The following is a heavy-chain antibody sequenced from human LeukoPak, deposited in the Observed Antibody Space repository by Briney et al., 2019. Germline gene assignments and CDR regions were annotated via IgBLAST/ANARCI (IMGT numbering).Heavy chain of an antibody. Sequence: ASMKVSCKASGYIFNNYGINWVRQAPGQGLEWMGWINTNTGNPTYAQGFTGRFVFSLDTSVSTAYLQISSLKAEDTAVYYCARDPTGITIFGVAILDYWGQGTLVTVSS. J-gene: IGHJ4*02. CDR2: INTNTGNP. CDR1: GYIFNNYG. V-gene: IGHV7-4-1*02. D-gene: IGHD3-3*01. CDR3: ARDPTGITIFGVAILDY.